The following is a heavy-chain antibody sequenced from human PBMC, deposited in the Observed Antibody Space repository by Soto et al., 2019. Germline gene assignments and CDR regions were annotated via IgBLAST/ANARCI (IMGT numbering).Heavy chain of an antibody. Sequence: GGSLRLSCAASGFTFSSYGMHWVRQAPGKGLEWVAVIWYDGSNKYYADSVKGRFTISRDNSKNTLYLQMNSLRAEDTAVYYCARESPRGYYDSSGFPIYFDYWGQRTLVTVSS. J-gene: IGHJ4*02. D-gene: IGHD3-22*01. CDR1: GFTFSSYG. CDR2: IWYDGSNK. CDR3: ARESPRGYYDSSGFPIYFDY. V-gene: IGHV3-33*01.